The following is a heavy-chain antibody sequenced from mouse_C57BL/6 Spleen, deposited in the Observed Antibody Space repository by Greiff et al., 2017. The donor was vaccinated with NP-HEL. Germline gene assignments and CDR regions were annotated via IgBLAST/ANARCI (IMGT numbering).Heavy chain of an antibody. V-gene: IGHV1-47*01. CDR1: GYNFTTYP. D-gene: IGHD1-1*01. J-gene: IGHJ2*01. Sequence: VQLQQSVAELVKPGASVKMSCTASGYNFTTYPIEWMKQNHGQSLEWIGNFHPYNDDTKYNAKFKGKATLTVETSSSPAYLQLSRLTSDASAVNYSEKCDYGSSCYYFDYWGQGTTLTVSS. CDR2: FHPYNDDT. CDR3: EKCDYGSSCYYFDY.